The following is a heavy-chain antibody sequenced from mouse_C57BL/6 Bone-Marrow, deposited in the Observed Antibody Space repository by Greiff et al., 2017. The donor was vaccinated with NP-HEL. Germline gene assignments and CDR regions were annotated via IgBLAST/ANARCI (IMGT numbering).Heavy chain of an antibody. J-gene: IGHJ3*01. D-gene: IGHD2-4*01. CDR3: ARADYGGAFAY. CDR2: ISYDGSN. V-gene: IGHV3-6*01. Sequence: EVKLMESGPGLVKPSQSLSLTCSVTGYSITSGYYWNWIRQFPGNKLEWMGYISYDGSNNYNPSLKNRISITRDTSKNQFFLKLNSVTTEDTATYYCARADYGGAFAYWGQGTLVTVSA. CDR1: GYSITSGYY.